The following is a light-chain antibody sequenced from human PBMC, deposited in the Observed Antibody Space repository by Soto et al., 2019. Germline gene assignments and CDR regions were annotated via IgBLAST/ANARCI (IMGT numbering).Light chain of an antibody. CDR1: QSVLYSSDNKNY. Sequence: DIVMTQSPDSLAVSLGERAAINCKSSQSVLYSSDNKNYLAWYQQKPGQAPKLLIYWAATRESGVPDRFSGSGSGPDFALTISSLQAEDVAVYYCQQYYRTPATFGQGTKVEI. CDR2: WAA. V-gene: IGKV4-1*01. CDR3: QQYYRTPAT. J-gene: IGKJ1*01.